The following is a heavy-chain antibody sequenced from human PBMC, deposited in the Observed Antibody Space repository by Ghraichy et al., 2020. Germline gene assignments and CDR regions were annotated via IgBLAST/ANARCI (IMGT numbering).Heavy chain of an antibody. CDR3: ARIKVDYYDSSGYSAFDI. CDR2: IDWDDDK. CDR1: GFSLSTSGMC. Sequence: SGPTLVKPTQTLTLTCTFSGFSLSTSGMCVSWIRQPPGKALEWLALIDWDDDKYYSTSLKTRLTISKDTSKNQVVLTMTNMDPVDTATYYCARIKVDYYDSSGYSAFDIWGQGTMVTVSS. J-gene: IGHJ3*02. V-gene: IGHV2-70*01. D-gene: IGHD3-22*01.